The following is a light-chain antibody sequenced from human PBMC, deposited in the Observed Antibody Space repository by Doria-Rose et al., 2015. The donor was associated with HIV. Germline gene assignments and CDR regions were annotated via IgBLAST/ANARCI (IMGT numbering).Light chain of an antibody. CDR1: QSFGSNY. CDR2: DGS. V-gene: IGKV3-20*01. CDR3: HQYGTSWT. Sequence: TQSPGALSLSPGERATHSCRASQSFGSNYLAWYQQKPGQAPSLLIYDGSTRATGIPDRFSASGSGTDFTLTINRLEPEDFALYYCHQYGTSWTFGQGTKVEI. J-gene: IGKJ1*01.